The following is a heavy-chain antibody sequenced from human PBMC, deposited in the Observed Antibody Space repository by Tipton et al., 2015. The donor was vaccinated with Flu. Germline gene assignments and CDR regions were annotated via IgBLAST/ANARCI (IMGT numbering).Heavy chain of an antibody. V-gene: IGHV4-4*07. Sequence: TLSLTCTVSGGSISSYYWSWIRQPAGKGLEWIGRIYTSGSTNYNPSLKSRVTMSVDTSKNQFSLKLSSVTAADTAVYYCARDGDYYDSSAILYSWGQGTLVPVSS. CDR2: IYTSGST. D-gene: IGHD3-22*01. J-gene: IGHJ5*02. CDR3: ARDGDYYDSSAILYS. CDR1: GGSISSYY.